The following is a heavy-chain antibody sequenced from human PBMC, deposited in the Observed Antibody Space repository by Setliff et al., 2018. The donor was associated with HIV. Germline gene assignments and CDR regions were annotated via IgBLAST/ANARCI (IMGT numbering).Heavy chain of an antibody. D-gene: IGHD4-17*01. CDR3: ASAYDYGVVVY. J-gene: IGHJ4*02. CDR1: GDTFSSYA. V-gene: IGHV1-69*10. CDR2: IIPILGMA. Sequence: SVKVSCKASGDTFSSYAISWVRQAPGQGLEWMGGIIPILGMAKYTQKFQGRVTITADKSTSTAYMELSSLKSEDTAVYYCASAYDYGVVVYWGQGTLVTVSS.